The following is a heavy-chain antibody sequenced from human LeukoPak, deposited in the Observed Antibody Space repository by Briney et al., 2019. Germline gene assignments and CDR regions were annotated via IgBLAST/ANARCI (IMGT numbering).Heavy chain of an antibody. V-gene: IGHV3-74*01. CDR1: GFTFGNYW. CDR3: TREQEDCTGTTCYRAFDV. CDR2: VHSDGSIT. Sequence: PGGSLRLSCAASGFTFGNYWINWVRQAPGKGLVWVSRVHSDGSITNYADSVKGRFSISRDSAKNTLYLQMSSLRSEDTAVYYCTREQEDCTGTTCYRAFDVWGQGTMVTVSS. J-gene: IGHJ3*01. D-gene: IGHD2-2*01.